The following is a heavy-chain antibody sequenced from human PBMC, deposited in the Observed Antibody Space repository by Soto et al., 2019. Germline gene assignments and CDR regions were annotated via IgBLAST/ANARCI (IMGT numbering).Heavy chain of an antibody. J-gene: IGHJ4*02. V-gene: IGHV2-70*13. D-gene: IGHD6-19*01. CDR3: VRMEAVAGTVDY. CDR1: GFSLSTSGMC. Sequence: GSGPTLVNPTQTLTLTCTFSGFSLSTSGMCVSWIRQPPGKALEWLALIDWDDDKYYSTSLKTRLTISKDTSKKQVVLTMTNMDPVDTATYYCVRMEAVAGTVDYWGQGTLVTVSS. CDR2: IDWDDDK.